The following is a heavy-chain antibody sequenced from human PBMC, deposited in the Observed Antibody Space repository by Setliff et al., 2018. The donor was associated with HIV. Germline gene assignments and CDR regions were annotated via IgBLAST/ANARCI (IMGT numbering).Heavy chain of an antibody. V-gene: IGHV1-69*05. CDR3: ARGAVVTNYFDY. CDR1: GYTFTSYG. D-gene: IGHD2-15*01. J-gene: IGHJ4*02. CDR2: IIPIFGTA. Sequence: ASVKVSCKASGYTFTSYGISWVRQAPGQGLEWMGGIIPIFGTAKYAQKFQGRVTITTDESTSTAYMELSSLRSEDTAVYYCARGAVVTNYFDYWGQGTLVTVSS.